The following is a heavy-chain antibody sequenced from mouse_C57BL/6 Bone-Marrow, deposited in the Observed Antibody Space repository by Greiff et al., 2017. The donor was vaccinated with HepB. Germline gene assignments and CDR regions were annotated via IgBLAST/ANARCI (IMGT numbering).Heavy chain of an antibody. CDR2: IYPRDGST. CDR1: GYTFTSYD. J-gene: IGHJ3*01. V-gene: IGHV1-85*01. CDR3: ARGGDGYYPAWFAY. Sequence: QVQLQQSGPELVKPGASVKLSCKASGYTFTSYDINWVKQRPGQGLEWIGWIYPRDGSTKYNEKFKGKATLTVDTSSSTAYMERHSLTSEDSSVYFCARGGDGYYPAWFAYWGQGTLVTVSA. D-gene: IGHD2-3*01.